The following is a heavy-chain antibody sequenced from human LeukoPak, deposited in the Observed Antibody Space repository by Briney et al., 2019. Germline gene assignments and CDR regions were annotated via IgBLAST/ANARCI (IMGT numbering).Heavy chain of an antibody. J-gene: IGHJ4*02. CDR2: VYYTGST. V-gene: IGHV4-59*08. D-gene: IGHD6-6*01. Sequence: PSETLSLTCSVSGGSVSNYYWSWIRQPPGKGLEWIGYVYYTGSTNYNPSLKSRVTMFEDKSKNQFSLRLYSVTVADTAVYYCARHSAYSSSSYFDYWGQGSPVTVSS. CDR1: GGSVSNYY. CDR3: ARHSAYSSSSYFDY.